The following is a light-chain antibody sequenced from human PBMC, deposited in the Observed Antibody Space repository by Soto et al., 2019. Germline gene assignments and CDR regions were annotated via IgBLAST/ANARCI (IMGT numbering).Light chain of an antibody. CDR1: QGISSY. Sequence: DIQLTQSPSFLSASVGDRVTITCRASQGISSYLAWYQQKPGKAPKLLIYAASTLQSGVPSRFSGSGSGTEFTLTISSLQPADFETYYCQQYSSYFLTFGGGTKVDIK. V-gene: IGKV1-9*01. CDR3: QQYSSYFLT. CDR2: AAS. J-gene: IGKJ4*01.